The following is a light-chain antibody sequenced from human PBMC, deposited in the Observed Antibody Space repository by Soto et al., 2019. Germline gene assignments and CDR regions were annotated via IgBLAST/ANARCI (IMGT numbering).Light chain of an antibody. CDR2: DAS. V-gene: IGKV3-11*01. J-gene: IGKJ3*01. CDR1: QSVSSS. Sequence: EIVLTQSPATLSLSPGERATLSCRASQSVSSSLAWYQQKPGQAPRLLIYDASNRATSIPARFSGSGSGTDFSLTISSLEPEDFAVYYCQQRANWPLTFGPGTKVDI. CDR3: QQRANWPLT.